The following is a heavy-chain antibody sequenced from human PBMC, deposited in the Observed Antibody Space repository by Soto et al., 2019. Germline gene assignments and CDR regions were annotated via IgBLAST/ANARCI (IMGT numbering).Heavy chain of an antibody. CDR1: GGSISSYY. CDR3: ARGGYYDSSGYYDY. V-gene: IGHV4-59*01. CDR2: IYYSGST. Sequence: NPSETLSLTCTVSGGSISSYYWSWIRQPPGKGLEWIGYIYYSGSTNYNPSLKSRVTISVDTSKNQFSLKLSSVTAADTAVYYCARGGYYDSSGYYDYWGQGTLVTVSS. J-gene: IGHJ4*02. D-gene: IGHD3-22*01.